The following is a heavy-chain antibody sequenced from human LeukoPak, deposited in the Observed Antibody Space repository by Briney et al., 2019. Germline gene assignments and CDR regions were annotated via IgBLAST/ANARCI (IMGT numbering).Heavy chain of an antibody. D-gene: IGHD1-26*01. CDR2: IYYSGST. J-gene: IGHJ4*02. V-gene: IGHV4-39*01. CDR1: GGSISSSSYY. CDR3: ARKKVGARGLYYFDY. Sequence: SESLSLTCTVSGGSISSSSYYWGWIRQPPGKGLEWIGSIYYSGSTYYNPSLKSRVTISVDTSKNQFSLKLSSVTAADTAVYYCARKKVGARGLYYFDYWGQGTLVTVSS.